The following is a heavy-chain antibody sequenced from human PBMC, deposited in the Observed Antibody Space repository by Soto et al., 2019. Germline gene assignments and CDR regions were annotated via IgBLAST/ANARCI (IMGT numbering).Heavy chain of an antibody. CDR1: GRSFSDTY. Sequence: SETLSLTXAVFGRSFSDTYWTWIRQPPGKGLEWIGEINHEGRTNYCPSLKNRVTITADTSKNQFSLKLTSVTAADTAVYYCASARFDYWGQGILVTVSS. CDR2: INHEGRT. J-gene: IGHJ4*02. V-gene: IGHV4-34*01. CDR3: ASARFDY.